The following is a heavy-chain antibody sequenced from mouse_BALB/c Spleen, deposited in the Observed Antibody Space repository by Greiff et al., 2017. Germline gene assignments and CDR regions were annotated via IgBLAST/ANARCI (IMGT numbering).Heavy chain of an antibody. CDR1: GFTFSDYY. J-gene: IGHJ2*01. V-gene: IGHV5-4*02. Sequence: VRLVESGGGLVKPGGSLKLSCAASGFTFSDYYMYWVRQTPEKRLGWVATISDGGSYNYYPDSVKGRFTISRDNAKNNLYLQMSSLKSEDTAMYYCARETFDYWGQGTTLTVSS. CDR2: ISDGGSYN. CDR3: ARETFDY.